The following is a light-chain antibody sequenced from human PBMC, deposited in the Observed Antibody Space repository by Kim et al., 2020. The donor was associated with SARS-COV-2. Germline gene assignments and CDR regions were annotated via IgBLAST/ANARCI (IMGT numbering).Light chain of an antibody. J-gene: IGLJ2*01. V-gene: IGLV3-19*01. Sequence: SSELTQDPAVSVALGQTVRITCQGDSLRDYYASWYQQRAGQAPVLVAYGKNNRPSGIPDRFSGSNSRDTASLTITGAQAEDEADYYCSSRDSSGDHVVFGGGTKLTVL. CDR1: SLRDYY. CDR2: GKN. CDR3: SSRDSSGDHVV.